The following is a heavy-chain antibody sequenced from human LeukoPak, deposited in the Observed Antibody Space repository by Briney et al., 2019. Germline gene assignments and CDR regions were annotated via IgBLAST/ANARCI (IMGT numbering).Heavy chain of an antibody. CDR1: GYTFTGYY. J-gene: IGHJ6*04. Sequence: GASVKVSCKASGYTFTGYYMHWVRQAPGQGLEWMGWINPNSGGTNYAQKFQGWVTMTRDTSISTAYMELSRLRSDDTAVYYCAREQQPSGHYGMDVWGKGTTVTVSS. V-gene: IGHV1-2*04. CDR2: INPNSGGT. CDR3: AREQQPSGHYGMDV. D-gene: IGHD6-13*01.